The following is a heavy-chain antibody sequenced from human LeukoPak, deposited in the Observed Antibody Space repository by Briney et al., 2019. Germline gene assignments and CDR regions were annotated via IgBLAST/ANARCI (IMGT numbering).Heavy chain of an antibody. D-gene: IGHD3-16*02. CDR1: GFTVSSNY. Sequence: GGSLRLSCAASGFTVSSNYMSWVRQAPGKGLEWVSVIYSGGSTHYADSVKGRFTISRDNSKNTLYLQMNSLRAEDTAVYYCARGVITFGGVIVIERSTFDYWGQGTLVTVSS. V-gene: IGHV3-53*01. CDR2: IYSGGST. CDR3: ARGVITFGGVIVIERSTFDY. J-gene: IGHJ4*02.